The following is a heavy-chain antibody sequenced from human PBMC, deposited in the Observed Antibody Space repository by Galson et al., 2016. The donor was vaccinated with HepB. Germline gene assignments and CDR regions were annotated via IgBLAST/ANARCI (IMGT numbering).Heavy chain of an antibody. CDR1: GGSISSRSYY. CDR3: ARPRTDGDYFDY. J-gene: IGHJ4*02. Sequence: SETLSLTCTVSGGSISSRSYYWGWIRQPPGKGLEWIGSIYYSGSTYYNPSLKSRVTLSVDTSKNQFSLKLSSVTAADTAVYLCARPRTDGDYFDYWGQGTLVTVSS. CDR2: IYYSGST. V-gene: IGHV4-39*01. D-gene: IGHD4-17*01.